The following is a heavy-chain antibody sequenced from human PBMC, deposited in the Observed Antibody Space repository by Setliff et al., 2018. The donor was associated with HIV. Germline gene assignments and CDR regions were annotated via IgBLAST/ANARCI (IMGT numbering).Heavy chain of an antibody. CDR2: MNHSEH. V-gene: IGHV4-34*01. Sequence: LSLTCAVYGGSFSGYSWTWIRQSPGKGLEWIGEMNHSEHYYNPTLKSRVTISMDTSKNQFSLELSSVTAADTALYYCARTITTFGVIGRGGRMDVWGKGTTVTVS. CDR3: ARTITTFGVIGRGGRMDV. CDR1: GGSFSGYS. J-gene: IGHJ6*03. D-gene: IGHD3-3*01.